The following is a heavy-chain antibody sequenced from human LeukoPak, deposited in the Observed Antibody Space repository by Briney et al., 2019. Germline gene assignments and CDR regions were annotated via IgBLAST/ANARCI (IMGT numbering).Heavy chain of an antibody. Sequence: ASVKVSCKASGYTFTSYGISWVRQAPGQGLEWMGWISAYNGNTNYAQKLQGRVTMTTDTSTSTAYTELRSLRSDDTAVYYCARGMYYYDSSGSNDYWGQGTLVTVSS. CDR3: ARGMYYYDSSGSNDY. J-gene: IGHJ4*02. D-gene: IGHD3-22*01. CDR1: GYTFTSYG. V-gene: IGHV1-18*01. CDR2: ISAYNGNT.